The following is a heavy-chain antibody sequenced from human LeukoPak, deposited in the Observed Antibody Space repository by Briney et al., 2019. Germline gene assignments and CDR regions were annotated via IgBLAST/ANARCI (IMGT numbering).Heavy chain of an antibody. CDR2: INHSGST. Sequence: SETLSLTCTVSGGSISSYYWSWIRQPPGKGLEWIGEINHSGSTNYNPSLKSRVTISVDTSKNQFSLKLSSVTAADTAVYYCATQDSSGSNYWGQGTLVTVSS. J-gene: IGHJ4*02. CDR3: ATQDSSGSNY. V-gene: IGHV4-34*01. CDR1: GGSISSYY. D-gene: IGHD3-22*01.